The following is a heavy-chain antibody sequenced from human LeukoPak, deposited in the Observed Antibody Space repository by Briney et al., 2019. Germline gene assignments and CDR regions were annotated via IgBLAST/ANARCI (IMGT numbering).Heavy chain of an antibody. Sequence: GGSLRLSCAASGFTFSSYSMNWVRQAPGKGLEWVSYISSSSSTIYYADSVKGRFTISRDNAKNSLYLQMNSLRAEATAVYYCARDPKQLGNYYYYYGMDVWGEGTTVTVS. J-gene: IGHJ6*02. CDR2: ISSSSSTI. V-gene: IGHV3-48*01. D-gene: IGHD6-13*01. CDR3: ARDPKQLGNYYYYYGMDV. CDR1: GFTFSSYS.